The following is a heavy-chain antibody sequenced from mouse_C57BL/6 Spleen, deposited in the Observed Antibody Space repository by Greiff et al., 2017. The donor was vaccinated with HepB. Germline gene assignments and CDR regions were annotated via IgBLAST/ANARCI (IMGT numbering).Heavy chain of an antibody. J-gene: IGHJ2*01. CDR2: IYPGDGDT. V-gene: IGHV1-80*01. CDR3: ARTTLTGHFDY. CDR1: GYAFSSYW. Sequence: VQLVESGAELVKPGASVKISCKASGYAFSSYWMNWVKQRPGKGLEWIGQIYPGDGDTNYNGKFKGKATLTADKSSSTAYMQLSSLTSEDSAVYFCARTTLTGHFDYWGQGTTLTVSS. D-gene: IGHD4-1*01.